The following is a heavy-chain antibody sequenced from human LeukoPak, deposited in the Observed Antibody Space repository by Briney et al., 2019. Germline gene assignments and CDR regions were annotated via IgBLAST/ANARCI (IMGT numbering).Heavy chain of an antibody. J-gene: IGHJ3*02. Sequence: SETLSLTCTVSGYSISSGYYWGWIRQPPGKGLEWIGSIYHSGSTYYNPSLKSRVTISVDTSKNQFSLKLSSVTAADTAVYYCARRIVGATYAFDIWGQGTMVTVSS. V-gene: IGHV4-38-2*02. D-gene: IGHD1-26*01. CDR2: IYHSGST. CDR3: ARRIVGATYAFDI. CDR1: GYSISSGYY.